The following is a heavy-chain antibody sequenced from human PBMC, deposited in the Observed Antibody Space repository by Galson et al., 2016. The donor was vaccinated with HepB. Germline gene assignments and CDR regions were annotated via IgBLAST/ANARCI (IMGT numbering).Heavy chain of an antibody. J-gene: IGHJ6*02. CDR1: GYSFSSYG. CDR3: ARDGLRFLEWLRDGMDV. D-gene: IGHD3-3*01. Sequence: SVKVSCKASGYSFSSYGISWVRQAPGQGLVWLGWISTFNGYTKYAQKLQGRVTMTTDTSTSTAYMELRSLRSDDPAVYYCARDGLRFLEWLRDGMDVWGQGTTVTVSS. V-gene: IGHV1-18*01. CDR2: ISTFNGYT.